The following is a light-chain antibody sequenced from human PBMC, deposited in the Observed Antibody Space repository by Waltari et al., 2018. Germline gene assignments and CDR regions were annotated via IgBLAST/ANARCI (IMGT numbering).Light chain of an antibody. CDR3: MQALQTPT. CDR1: QSLVHSNGNIH. Sequence: DTVLTPSPRSLPVTPGEPASMSCRSSQSLVHSNGNIHLDWYLQRPGQPPQLLIYLGSNRASGVPDRFSGSGTGTDFTLKISRVEAEDVGIYFCMQALQTPTFGPGTKVDIK. J-gene: IGKJ3*01. V-gene: IGKV2-28*01. CDR2: LGS.